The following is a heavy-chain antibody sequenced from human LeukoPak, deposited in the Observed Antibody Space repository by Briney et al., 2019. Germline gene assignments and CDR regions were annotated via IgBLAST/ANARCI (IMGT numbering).Heavy chain of an antibody. Sequence: ASVKVSCTASGYTFTNYGITWVRQAPGQGLEWMGWTSANNGNTKYAQKLQGRVTMTTDTSTSTAYMKLRSLKSDDTAVYYCARGRDWNYAFDYWGQGTLVTVSS. D-gene: IGHD1-7*01. CDR2: TSANNGNT. V-gene: IGHV1-18*01. CDR1: GYTFTNYG. CDR3: ARGRDWNYAFDY. J-gene: IGHJ4*02.